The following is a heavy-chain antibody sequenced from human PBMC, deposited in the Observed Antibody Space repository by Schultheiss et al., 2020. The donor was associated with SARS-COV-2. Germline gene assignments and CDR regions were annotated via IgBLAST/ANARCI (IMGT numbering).Heavy chain of an antibody. Sequence: SQTLSLTCTVSGGPISSGDYYWSWIRQPPGKGLEWIGYIYYSGSTYYNPSLKSRVTISVDTSKNQFSLKLSSVTAADTAVYYCARSPKRLYFDYWGQGTLVTVSS. CDR2: IYYSGST. J-gene: IGHJ4*02. CDR1: GGPISSGDYY. D-gene: IGHD2-21*02. CDR3: ARSPKRLYFDY. V-gene: IGHV4-30-4*08.